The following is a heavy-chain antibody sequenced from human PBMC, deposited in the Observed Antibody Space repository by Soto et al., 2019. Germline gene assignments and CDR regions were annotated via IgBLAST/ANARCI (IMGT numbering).Heavy chain of an antibody. D-gene: IGHD3-22*01. J-gene: IGHJ5*02. CDR2: IKSKTDGGTT. CDR1: GFTFSNAW. Sequence: EVQLVESGGGLVKPGGSLRLSCAASGFTFSNAWVSWVRQAPGKGLEWVGRIKSKTDGGTTDYAAPVKGRFTISRDDSKNTLYLQMNSLKTEDTAVYYCTTEPKPYDSSEAWGQGTLVTVSS. V-gene: IGHV3-15*01. CDR3: TTEPKPYDSSEA.